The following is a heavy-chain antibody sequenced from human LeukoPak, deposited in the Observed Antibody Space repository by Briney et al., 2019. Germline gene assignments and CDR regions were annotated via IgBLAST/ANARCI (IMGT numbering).Heavy chain of an antibody. CDR1: GFTFSSYS. CDR2: ISSSSSYI. Sequence: GGSLRLSCAASGFTFSSYSMNWVRQAPGKGLEWVSSISSSSSYIYYADSVKGRFTISRDNAKNSLYLQMNSLRAEDTAVYYCARESYYGSGSYLGRRYYYYGMDVWGQGTTVTVSS. J-gene: IGHJ6*02. D-gene: IGHD3-10*01. V-gene: IGHV3-21*01. CDR3: ARESYYGSGSYLGRRYYYYGMDV.